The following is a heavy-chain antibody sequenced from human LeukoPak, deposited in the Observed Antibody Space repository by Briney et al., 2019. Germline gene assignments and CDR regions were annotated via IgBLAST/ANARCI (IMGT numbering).Heavy chain of an antibody. V-gene: IGHV3-11*01. CDR1: GGSFSGYY. CDR3: AREWDHGDYAGPFDY. CDR2: ISSSGSTI. Sequence: KPSETLSLTCAVYGGSFSGYYWSWIRQAPGKGLEWVSYISSSGSTIYYADSVKGRFTISRDNAKNSLYLQMNSLRAEDTAVYYCAREWDHGDYAGPFDYWGQGTLVTVSS. D-gene: IGHD4-17*01. J-gene: IGHJ4*02.